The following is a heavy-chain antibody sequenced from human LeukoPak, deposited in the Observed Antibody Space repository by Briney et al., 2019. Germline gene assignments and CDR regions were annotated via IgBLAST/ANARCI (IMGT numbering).Heavy chain of an antibody. D-gene: IGHD6-13*01. J-gene: IGHJ6*03. V-gene: IGHV3-48*02. CDR2: ISSSSSTI. CDR3: KGSSWYNYYYMDV. CDR1: GFTFSNYA. Sequence: GGSLRLSCAASGFTFSNYAMNWVRQAPGKGLEWVSYISSSSSTIYYADSMKGRFTISRDNAENSLYLQMNSLRDEDTAVYYCKGSSWYNYYYMDVWGKGTTVTVSS.